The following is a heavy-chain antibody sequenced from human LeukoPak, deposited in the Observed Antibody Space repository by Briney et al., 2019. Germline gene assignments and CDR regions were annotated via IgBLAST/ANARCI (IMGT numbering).Heavy chain of an antibody. CDR2: ISNNGGYT. Sequence: GGSLRLSCAASGFTFSSSAMSWVRQAPGKGLEWVSAISNNGGYTYYADSVQGRFTISRDNSKSTLCLQMNSLRAEDTAVYYCAREASTVTPSLDYWGQGTLVTVSS. CDR1: GFTFSSSA. J-gene: IGHJ4*02. D-gene: IGHD4-17*01. CDR3: AREASTVTPSLDY. V-gene: IGHV3-23*01.